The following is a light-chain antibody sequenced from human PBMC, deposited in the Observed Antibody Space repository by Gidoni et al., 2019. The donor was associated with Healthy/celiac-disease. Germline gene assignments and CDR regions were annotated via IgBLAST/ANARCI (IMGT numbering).Light chain of an antibody. Sequence: IVLTQSPAPLSLSPGERATLSCRASQRVSSYLAWYQQKPGQAPRLLIYDASNRATGIPARFSGSGSGTDFTLTISSLEPEEFAVYYCQQRSNWPSTFGPGTKVDIK. CDR3: QQRSNWPST. J-gene: IGKJ3*01. CDR2: DAS. CDR1: QRVSSY. V-gene: IGKV3-11*01.